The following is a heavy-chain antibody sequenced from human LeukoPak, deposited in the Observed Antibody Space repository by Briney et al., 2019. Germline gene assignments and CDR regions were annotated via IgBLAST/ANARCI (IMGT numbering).Heavy chain of an antibody. V-gene: IGHV1-69*06. Sequence: SVKVSCKASGGTFSSYAISWVRQAPGQGLEWAGGIIPIFGTANYAQKFQGRVTITADKSTSTAYMELSSLRSEDTAVYYCAREVSSVVAAYYDYWGQGTLVTVSS. D-gene: IGHD2-15*01. CDR1: GGTFSSYA. CDR3: AREVSSVVAAYYDY. J-gene: IGHJ4*02. CDR2: IIPIFGTA.